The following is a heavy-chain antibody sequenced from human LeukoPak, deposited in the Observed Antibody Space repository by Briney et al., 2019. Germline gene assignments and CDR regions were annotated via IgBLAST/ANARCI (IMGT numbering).Heavy chain of an antibody. CDR3: ARPRVTRAGGYDWEVAFDI. D-gene: IGHD5-12*01. Sequence: GGSLRLSCAASGFTFSSYAMHWVRQAPGKGLEWVAVISYDGSNKYYADSVKGRFTISRDNSKNTLYLQMNSLRAEDTAVYYCARPRVTRAGGYDWEVAFDIWGQGTMVTVSS. CDR1: GFTFSSYA. J-gene: IGHJ3*02. V-gene: IGHV3-30-3*01. CDR2: ISYDGSNK.